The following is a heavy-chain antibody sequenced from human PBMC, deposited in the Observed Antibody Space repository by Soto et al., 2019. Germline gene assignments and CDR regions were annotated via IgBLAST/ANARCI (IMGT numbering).Heavy chain of an antibody. V-gene: IGHV3-23*01. D-gene: IGHD3-3*01. CDR2: ISGSGGST. Sequence: GGSLRLSCAASGFTFSSYAMSWVRQAPGKGLEWVSAISGSGGSTYYADSVKGRFTISRDNSKNTLYLQMNSLRAEDTAVYYCAKQVYDFWSGYYTYWGQGTLVTVSS. J-gene: IGHJ4*02. CDR1: GFTFSSYA. CDR3: AKQVYDFWSGYYTY.